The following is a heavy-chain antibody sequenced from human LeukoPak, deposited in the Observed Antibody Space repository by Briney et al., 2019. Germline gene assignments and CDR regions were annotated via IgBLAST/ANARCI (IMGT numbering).Heavy chain of an antibody. CDR3: ARGCSGGSCYYYYYMDV. D-gene: IGHD2-15*01. V-gene: IGHV1-2*02. CDR2: INPNSGGT. Sequence: ASAKVSCKASGYTLTGYFMHWVRQAPGQRREWMGWINPNSGGTDYAQTLQGRVTMTRDTSISTAYMELSRLRSDDTAVYYCARGCSGGSCYYYYYMDVWGKGTTVTVSS. J-gene: IGHJ6*03. CDR1: GYTLTGYF.